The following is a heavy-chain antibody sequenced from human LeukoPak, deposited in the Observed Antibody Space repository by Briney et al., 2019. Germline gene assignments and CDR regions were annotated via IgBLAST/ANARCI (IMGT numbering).Heavy chain of an antibody. CDR3: AKDLVSRYCSSTSCPGAFDI. CDR2: ISWNSGSI. V-gene: IGHV3-9*01. D-gene: IGHD2-2*01. Sequence: GGSLRLSCAASGFTFDDYAMLWVRQAPGKGLEWVSGISWNSGSIGYADSVKGRFTISRDNAKNSLYLQMNSLRAEDTALYYCAKDLVSRYCSSTSCPGAFDIWGQGTMVTVSS. J-gene: IGHJ3*02. CDR1: GFTFDDYA.